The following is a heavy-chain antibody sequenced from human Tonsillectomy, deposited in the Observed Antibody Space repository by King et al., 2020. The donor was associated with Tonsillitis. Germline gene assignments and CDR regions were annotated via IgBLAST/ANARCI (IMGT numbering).Heavy chain of an antibody. V-gene: IGHV3-33*05. J-gene: IGHJ4*02. CDR2: ISFDGANT. Sequence: VQLVESGGGVVRPGRSLRLSCETSGFTFSSYGMHWVRQAPGRGLEWVATISFDGANTHHTDSVTGRFTISRDNSKNTMYLQMNSLRAEDTAVYYCARERLYNVGWGIDHWGQGTLVTVSS. CDR3: ARERLYNVGWGIDH. D-gene: IGHD1-14*01. CDR1: GFTFSSYG.